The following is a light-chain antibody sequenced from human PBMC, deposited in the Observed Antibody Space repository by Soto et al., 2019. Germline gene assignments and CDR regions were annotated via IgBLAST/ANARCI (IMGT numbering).Light chain of an antibody. CDR1: SGHSSYA. V-gene: IGLV4-69*01. Sequence: QPVVTQSPSASASLGASVKLTCTLSSGHSSYAIAWHQQQPEKGPRYLMKLNSDGSHSKGDGIPDRFSGSSSGAERYLTISSLQSEDEAEYYCQTWGTGIGVFGGGTKVTVL. J-gene: IGLJ2*01. CDR3: QTWGTGIGV. CDR2: LNSDGSH.